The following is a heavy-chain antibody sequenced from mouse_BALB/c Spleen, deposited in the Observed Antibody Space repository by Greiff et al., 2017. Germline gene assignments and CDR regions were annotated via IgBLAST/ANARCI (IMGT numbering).Heavy chain of an antibody. J-gene: IGHJ2*01. V-gene: IGHV1-9*01. D-gene: IGHD1-1*01. Sequence: QVQLKESGAELMKPGASVKISCKATGYTFSSYWIEWVKQRPGHGLEWIGEILPGSGSTNYNEKFKGKATFTADTSSNTAYMQLSSLTSEDSAVYYCARGIITTVVDDYWGQGTTLTVSS. CDR1: GYTFSSYW. CDR2: ILPGSGST. CDR3: ARGIITTVVDDY.